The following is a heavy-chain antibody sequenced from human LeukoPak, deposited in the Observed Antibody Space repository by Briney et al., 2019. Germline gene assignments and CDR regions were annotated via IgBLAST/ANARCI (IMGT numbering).Heavy chain of an antibody. J-gene: IGHJ6*02. CDR2: INPNSGGT. V-gene: IGHV1-2*02. CDR1: GHTFTSYY. D-gene: IGHD2-15*01. CDR3: ARGAGNNVVVVAATRQVGYGMDV. Sequence: GASVKVSCKASGHTFTSYYFHWVRQAPGQGLEWMGWINPNSGGTNYAQKFQGRVTMTRDTSISTAYMELSRLRSEDTAVYYCARGAGNNVVVVAATRQVGYGMDVWGQGTTVTVSS.